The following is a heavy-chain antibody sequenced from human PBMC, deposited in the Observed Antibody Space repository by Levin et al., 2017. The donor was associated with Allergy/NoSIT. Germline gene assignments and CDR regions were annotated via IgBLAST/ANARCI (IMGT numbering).Heavy chain of an antibody. V-gene: IGHV4-59*01. J-gene: IGHJ4*02. CDR1: GGSISSYY. CDR2: IYHSGST. CDR3: ATWLQFGSVFDY. Sequence: SQTLSLTCTVSGGSISSYYWTWIRQPPGKGLEWIGYIYHSGSTNSNPSLKSRVTISIDTSKNQFSLKLSSVTAADTAVYYCATWLQFGSVFDYWGQGTLVTVSS. D-gene: IGHD5-24*01.